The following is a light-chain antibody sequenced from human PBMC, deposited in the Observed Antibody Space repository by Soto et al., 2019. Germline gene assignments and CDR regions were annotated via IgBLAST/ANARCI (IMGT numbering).Light chain of an antibody. CDR1: SSNIGSNT. CDR3: AAWDDSLNSYV. V-gene: IGLV1-44*01. Sequence: QSVLTQPPSASGTPGQRGTISCSGSSSNIGSNTVNWYQQLPGTAPKLLIYSNNQRPSGVPDRFSGSKSGTSASLAISGLQSEDEADYYCAAWDDSLNSYVFGPGTQLTVL. CDR2: SNN. J-gene: IGLJ7*01.